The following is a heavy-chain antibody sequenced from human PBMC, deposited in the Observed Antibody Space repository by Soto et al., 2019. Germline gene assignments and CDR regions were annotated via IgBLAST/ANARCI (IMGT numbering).Heavy chain of an antibody. CDR2: IYYSGST. J-gene: IGHJ5*01. CDR1: GGSISSSSYY. D-gene: IGHD6-19*01. CDR3: ARRDRYSSGWFDY. V-gene: IGHV4-39*01. Sequence: QLQLQESGPGLVKPSETLSLTCTVSGGSISSSSYYWGWIRQPPGKGLEWIGSIYYSGSTYYNPSLKSRVTISVDTSKNQFSLKLSSVTAADTAVYYCARRDRYSSGWFDYWGQGTLVTVSS.